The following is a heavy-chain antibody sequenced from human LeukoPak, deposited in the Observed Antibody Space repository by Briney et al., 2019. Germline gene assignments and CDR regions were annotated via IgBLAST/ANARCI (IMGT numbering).Heavy chain of an antibody. CDR1: GFTVSSNY. CDR3: ARAPPYSSSSVWFDP. J-gene: IGHJ5*02. Sequence: GGSLRLSCAASGFTVSSNYMSWVRQAPGKGLEWVSVIYSGGSTYYADSVKGRFTISRDNSKNTLYLQMNSLRAEDTAVYYCARAPPYSSSSVWFDPWGQGTLVTVSS. D-gene: IGHD6-6*01. CDR2: IYSGGST. V-gene: IGHV3-66*02.